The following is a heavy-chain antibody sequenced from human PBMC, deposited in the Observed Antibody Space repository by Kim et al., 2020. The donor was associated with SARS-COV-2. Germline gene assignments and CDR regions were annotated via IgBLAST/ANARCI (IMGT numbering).Heavy chain of an antibody. D-gene: IGHD3-16*01. Sequence: SVKVSCKASGGTFSGYAINWVRQAPGQGLEWMGGIIPILGTANYAQKFQGRVSITADESTSTAYMALSSLSSEDTAVDYCAGAQDYGEYVLGWVDPWGQ. CDR3: AGAQDYGEYVLGWVDP. CDR1: GGTFSGYA. J-gene: IGHJ5*02. CDR2: IIPILGTA. V-gene: IGHV1-69*13.